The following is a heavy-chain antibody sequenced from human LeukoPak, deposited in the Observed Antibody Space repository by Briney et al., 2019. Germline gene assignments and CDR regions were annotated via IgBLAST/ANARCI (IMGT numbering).Heavy chain of an antibody. CDR1: GFTFSSYA. J-gene: IGHJ4*02. V-gene: IGHV3-30-3*01. CDR3: ARSFSSGWLYYFDY. D-gene: IGHD6-19*01. CDR2: ISYDGSNE. Sequence: PGGSLRLSCAASGFTFSSYAFHWVRQAPGKGLEWVAFISYDGSNEYFADSVKGRFTISRDNSKNTLYLQINNLRAEDTAVYYCARSFSSGWLYYFDYWGQGILVTVSS.